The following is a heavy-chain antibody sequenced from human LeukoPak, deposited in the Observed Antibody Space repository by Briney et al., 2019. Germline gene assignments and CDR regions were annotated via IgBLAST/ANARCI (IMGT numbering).Heavy chain of an antibody. D-gene: IGHD3-22*01. CDR2: MNPNSGNT. V-gene: IGHV1-8*03. CDR1: GYTFTSYD. Sequence: ASVKVSCKASGYTFTSYDINWVRQATGQGLEWMGWMNPNSGNTGYAQKFQGRVTTTRNTSISTAYMELSSLRSEDTAVYYCARRKYYYDNSGYYFDYWGQGTLVTVSS. J-gene: IGHJ4*02. CDR3: ARRKYYYDNSGYYFDY.